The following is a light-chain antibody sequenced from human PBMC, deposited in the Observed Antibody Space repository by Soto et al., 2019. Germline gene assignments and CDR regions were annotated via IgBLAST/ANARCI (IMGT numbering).Light chain of an antibody. CDR1: SSDVGGYSY. Sequence: QSALTKPASVSGSPGQSITISCTGTSSDVGGYSYVSWYQPHPGKATKLMIYDVRNQPSGVSNRFSGCKSGNTASLTISGLQDEDVADYYCSSDTSSSTLVFGGGTKLTVL. V-gene: IGLV2-14*01. CDR2: DVR. CDR3: SSDTSSSTLV. J-gene: IGLJ2*01.